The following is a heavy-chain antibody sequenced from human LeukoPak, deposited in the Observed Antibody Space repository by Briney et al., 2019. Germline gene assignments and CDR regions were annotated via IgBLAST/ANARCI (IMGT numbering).Heavy chain of an antibody. D-gene: IGHD6-13*01. CDR3: ARDYWSYSASWLDF. J-gene: IGHJ4*02. V-gene: IGHV3-21*01. CDR2: ISYSSSYI. Sequence: PGGSLRLSCATSGFTFSSYNMNWVRQAPGKGLEWVSSISYSSSYIDYADSVKGRFTISRDNAKNSLYLQLNSLRVEDTAVYYCARDYWSYSASWLDFWGQGTLVTVSS. CDR1: GFTFSSYN.